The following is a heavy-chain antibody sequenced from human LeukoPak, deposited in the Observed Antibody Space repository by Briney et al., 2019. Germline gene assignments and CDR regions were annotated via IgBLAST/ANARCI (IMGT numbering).Heavy chain of an antibody. CDR1: GYSFTSYW. V-gene: IGHV5-51*01. CDR2: IYPGDSDT. CDR3: ARLKTGGYNYGAFDY. Sequence: GESLKISCKGSGYSFTSYWIGWVRQMPGKGLEWMGIIYPGDSDTRYSPSFQGQVTISADKSISTAYLQWSSLKASDTAMYYCARLKTGGYNYGAFDYWGQGTLVTVSS. D-gene: IGHD5-18*01. J-gene: IGHJ4*02.